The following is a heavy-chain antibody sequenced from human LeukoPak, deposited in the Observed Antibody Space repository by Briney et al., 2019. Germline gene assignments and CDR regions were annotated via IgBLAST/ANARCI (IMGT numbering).Heavy chain of an antibody. CDR1: GGSISSYY. Sequence: SETLSLTCTVSGGSISSYYWSWIRQPPGKGLEWIGYIYYSGSTNYDPSLTSRVTISVDTSKNQISLKLSSVTAADTAVYYCARGRGYSSGWYKSSAYYYGMDVWGQGTTVTVSS. CDR3: ARGRGYSSGWYKSSAYYYGMDV. V-gene: IGHV4-59*01. D-gene: IGHD6-19*01. J-gene: IGHJ6*02. CDR2: IYYSGST.